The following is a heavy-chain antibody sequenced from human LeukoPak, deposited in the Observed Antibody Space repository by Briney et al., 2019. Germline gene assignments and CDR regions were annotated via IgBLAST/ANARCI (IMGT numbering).Heavy chain of an antibody. CDR3: ARVNYEQWLSPYYYYYYGMDV. CDR2: IKQDGSEK. D-gene: IGHD6-19*01. J-gene: IGHJ6*02. V-gene: IGHV3-7*01. Sequence: PGGSLRLSCAASGFTFSSYSMNWVRQAPGKGLEWVANIKQDGSEKYYVDSVKGRFTISRDNAKNSLYLQMNSLRAEDTAVYYCARVNYEQWLSPYYYYYYGMDVWGQGTTVTVSS. CDR1: GFTFSSYS.